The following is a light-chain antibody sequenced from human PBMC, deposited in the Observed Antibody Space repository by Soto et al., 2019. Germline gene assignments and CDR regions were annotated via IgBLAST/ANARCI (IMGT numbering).Light chain of an antibody. J-gene: IGKJ1*01. CDR3: QQYQNLWT. CDR1: PTIYSN. CDR2: RAS. Sequence: MTQAPATLAVSPGERATLSYRASPTIYSNVAWYQHRPGQAPRLLIYRASARATGIPARFSGSGSGTEFTLTIGSLQSEDSAVYYCQQYQNLWTFGQGTEVDIK. V-gene: IGKV3-15*01.